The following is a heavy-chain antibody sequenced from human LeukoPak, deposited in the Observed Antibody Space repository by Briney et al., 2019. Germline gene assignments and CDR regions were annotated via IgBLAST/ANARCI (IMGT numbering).Heavy chain of an antibody. J-gene: IGHJ4*02. Sequence: PGGSLRLSCEASGITISSAWMSWVRQPPGKGLEYVGRIKSESDGCTTDHAAPVKGRFTISRDDSKNTLYLQMSSLTIEDTAVYYCTTPPDWGQGTLVTVSP. V-gene: IGHV3-15*01. CDR2: IKSESDGCTT. CDR1: GITISSAW. CDR3: TTPPD.